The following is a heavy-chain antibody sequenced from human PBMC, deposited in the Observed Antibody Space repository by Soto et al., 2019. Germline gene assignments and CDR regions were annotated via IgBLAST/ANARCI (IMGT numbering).Heavy chain of an antibody. CDR2: ISGTSETI. D-gene: IGHD2-15*01. V-gene: IGHV3-48*02. J-gene: IGHJ4*02. CDR1: GFNFHTYT. Sequence: DVQLVESGGGPVKPGGSLRLSCAASGFNFHTYTMTWVRQAPGKGLEWVSYISGTSETIFYADSVKGRFTISRDNAKNSLQLQLTSLRDEETAVYYCATGYCRSGNCLFTHWGQGTLVTVSS. CDR3: ATGYCRSGNCLFTH.